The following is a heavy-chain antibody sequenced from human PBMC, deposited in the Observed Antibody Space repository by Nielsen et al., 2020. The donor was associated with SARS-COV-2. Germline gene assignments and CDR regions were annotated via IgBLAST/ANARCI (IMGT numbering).Heavy chain of an antibody. Sequence: ASVKVSCKASGYTFTSYGISWVRQAPGQGLEWMGWISAYNGNTNYAQKLQGRVTMTTDTSTSTAYMELRSLRSDDTAVYYCARVMRYYYDSSGYYYYFDYWGQGTLVTVSS. CDR1: GYTFTSYG. J-gene: IGHJ4*02. CDR3: ARVMRYYYDSSGYYYYFDY. V-gene: IGHV1-18*01. CDR2: ISAYNGNT. D-gene: IGHD3-22*01.